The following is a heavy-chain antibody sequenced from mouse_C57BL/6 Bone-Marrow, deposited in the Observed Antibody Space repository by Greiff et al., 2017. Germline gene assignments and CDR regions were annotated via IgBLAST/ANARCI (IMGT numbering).Heavy chain of an antibody. J-gene: IGHJ2*01. D-gene: IGHD2-5*01. Sequence: VQLQQSGAELVKPGASVTMSCKASGYTFTTYPIEWMKQNHGKSLEWIGNFHPYNDDTKYNEKFKGKATLTVETSSSTVYLELNRLTSDDSAVXYCARGSNYGGYYFDYWGQGTTLTVSS. CDR2: FHPYNDDT. CDR1: GYTFTTYP. V-gene: IGHV1-47*01. CDR3: ARGSNYGGYYFDY.